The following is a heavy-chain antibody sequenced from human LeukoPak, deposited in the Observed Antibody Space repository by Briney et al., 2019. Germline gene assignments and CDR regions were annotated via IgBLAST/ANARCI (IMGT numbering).Heavy chain of an antibody. CDR1: GGSFSGYY. CDR2: INHSGST. Sequence: SETLSLTCAVYGGSFSGYYWSWIRQPPGKGLEWIGEINHSGSTNYNPSLKSRVTISVDTSKNQFSLKLSSVTAADTAVYYCARDRYSYGYGTLDYWGQGTLVTVSS. D-gene: IGHD5-18*01. CDR3: ARDRYSYGYGTLDY. J-gene: IGHJ4*02. V-gene: IGHV4-34*01.